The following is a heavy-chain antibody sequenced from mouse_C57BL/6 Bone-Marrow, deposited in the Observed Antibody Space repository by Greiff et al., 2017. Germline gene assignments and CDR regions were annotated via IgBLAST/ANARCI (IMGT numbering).Heavy chain of an antibody. CDR3: TRENDGYYLWFAY. D-gene: IGHD2-3*01. J-gene: IGHJ3*01. CDR1: GYTFTDYE. CDR2: IDPETGGP. Sequence: LMESGAELVRPGASVTLSCKASGYTFTDYEMHWVKQTPVHGLEWIGAIDPETGGPAYNQKFKGKAILTADKSSSTAYMELRSLTSEDSAVYYCTRENDGYYLWFAYWGQGTLVTVSA. V-gene: IGHV1-15*01.